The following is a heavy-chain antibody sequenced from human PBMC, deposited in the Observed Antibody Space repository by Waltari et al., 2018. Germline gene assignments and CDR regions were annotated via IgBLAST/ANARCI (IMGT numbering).Heavy chain of an antibody. V-gene: IGHV4-34*01. CDR1: GGSFSGYY. CDR2: INHSGST. D-gene: IGHD2-15*01. CDR3: ARDGGNVYWYFDL. Sequence: QVQLQPWGAGLLKPSETLSLTCAVHGGSFSGYYSSWIRQPPGKGLEWIGEINHSGSTNYNPSLKSRVTISVDTSKNQFSLKLSSVTAADTAVYYCARDGGNVYWYFDLWGRGTLVTVSS. J-gene: IGHJ2*01.